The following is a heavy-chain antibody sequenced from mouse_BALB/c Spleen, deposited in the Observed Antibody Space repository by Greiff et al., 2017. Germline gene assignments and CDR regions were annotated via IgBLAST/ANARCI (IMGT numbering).Heavy chain of an antibody. J-gene: IGHJ1*01. Sequence: QVQLQQSGPSLVQPSQSLSITCTVSGFSLTSYGVHWVRQSPGKGLEWLGVIWRGGSTDYNAAFMSRLSITKDNSKSQVFLKMNSLQTDDTARYYCARDRTTVVGYFDVWGAGTTVTVSS. CDR2: IWRGGST. V-gene: IGHV2-5-1*01. D-gene: IGHD1-1*01. CDR3: ARDRTTVVGYFDV. CDR1: GFSLTSYG.